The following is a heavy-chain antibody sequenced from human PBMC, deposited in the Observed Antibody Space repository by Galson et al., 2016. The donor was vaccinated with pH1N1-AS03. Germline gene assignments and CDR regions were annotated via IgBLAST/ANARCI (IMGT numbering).Heavy chain of an antibody. CDR1: GFTFSSFS. D-gene: IGHD5-24*01. Sequence: SLRLSCAASGFTFSSFSMNWFRQTPERGLEWVAAITDSSNYIYYTESVKGRFTISRDNAKNSLYLQVNSLRVEDTAFYYCVRGWVRQFFDYWGQETLVTVSS. V-gene: IGHV3-21*01. J-gene: IGHJ4*02. CDR3: VRGWVRQFFDY. CDR2: ITDSSNYI.